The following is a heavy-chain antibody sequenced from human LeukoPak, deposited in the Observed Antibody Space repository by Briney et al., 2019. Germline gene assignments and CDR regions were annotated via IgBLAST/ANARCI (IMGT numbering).Heavy chain of an antibody. CDR2: IIPIIGTA. CDR3: ASPPPGYSGYDFNH. V-gene: IGHV1-69*13. J-gene: IGHJ5*02. D-gene: IGHD5-12*01. Sequence: ASVKVSCKASGYTFTSYGISWVRQAPGQGLEWMGGIIPIIGTANYAQKFQGGVTITADESTSTAYMELSSLRSEDTAVYYCASPPPGYSGYDFNHWGQGTLVTVSS. CDR1: GYTFTSYG.